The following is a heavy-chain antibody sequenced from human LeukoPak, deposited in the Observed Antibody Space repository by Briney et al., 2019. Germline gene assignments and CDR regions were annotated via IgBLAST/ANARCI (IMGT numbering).Heavy chain of an antibody. CDR1: GFTFRSYS. V-gene: IGHV3-48*01. D-gene: IGHD1-26*01. J-gene: IGHJ4*02. CDR3: ARLISRSYPDY. CDR2: ISSSFSTI. Sequence: GGSLRLSCAASGFTFRSYSMNWVRQAPGKGLEWVSYISSSFSTINYADSVKGRFTISRDNAENSLYLQMNSLRAEDTAVYYSARLISRSYPDYWGQGTLVTVSS.